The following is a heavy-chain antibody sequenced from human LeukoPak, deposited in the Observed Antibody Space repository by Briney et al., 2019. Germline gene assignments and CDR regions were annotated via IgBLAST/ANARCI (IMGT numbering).Heavy chain of an antibody. CDR1: GFTFSSYE. J-gene: IGHJ4*02. V-gene: IGHV3-48*03. D-gene: IGHD4-17*01. CDR3: ARGPYGDYAYYFDY. CDR2: ISGSGSTI. Sequence: HPGGSLRLSCAASGFTFSSYETNWVRQAPGKGLEWVSYISGSGSTIYYADSLKGRFTISRDNAKNSLYLQMNSLRAEDTAVYYCARGPYGDYAYYFDYWGQGTLVTVSS.